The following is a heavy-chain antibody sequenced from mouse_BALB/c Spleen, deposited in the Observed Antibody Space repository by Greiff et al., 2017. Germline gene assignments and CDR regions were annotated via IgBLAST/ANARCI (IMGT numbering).Heavy chain of an antibody. V-gene: IGHV1-87*01. CDR3: ARRGNTYYAMDY. CDR2: IYPGDGDT. CDR1: GYTFTSYW. J-gene: IGHJ4*01. Sequence: QVQLQQSGAELARPGASVKLSCKASGYTFTSYWMQWVKQRPGQGLEWIGAIYPGDGDTRYTQKFKGKATLTADKSSSTAYMQLSSLASEDSAVYYCARRGNTYYAMDYWGQGTSVTVSS. D-gene: IGHD2-1*01.